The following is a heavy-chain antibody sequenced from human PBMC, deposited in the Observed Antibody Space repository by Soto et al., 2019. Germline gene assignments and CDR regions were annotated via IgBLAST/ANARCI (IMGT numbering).Heavy chain of an antibody. J-gene: IGHJ5*02. CDR3: ARVNYYDSGGVYWFDP. Sequence: PSETLSLTCTVSGGSLSGFYWSWIRQPAGKGLEWVGRIYGSGRTAYNPSLKSGVTMSLDVSLNQFSLKLSSLTAADTAVYYCARVNYYDSGGVYWFDPWGQGTLVTVSS. D-gene: IGHD3-22*01. CDR2: IYGSGRT. CDR1: GGSLSGFY. V-gene: IGHV4-4*07.